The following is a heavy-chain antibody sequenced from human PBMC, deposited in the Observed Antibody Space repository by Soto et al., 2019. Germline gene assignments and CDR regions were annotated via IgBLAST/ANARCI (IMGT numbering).Heavy chain of an antibody. CDR2: ISAYNGKT. V-gene: IGHV1-18*01. D-gene: IGHD3-10*01. Sequence: QVQLVQSGAEVKKPGASVKVSCKASGYTFTSYGISWVRQAPGQGLEWMGWISAYNGKTNSAQKLQGRVTMTTDTSTRTAYMELRSLRSDDTAVFYCARLTMVQDAFDIWGQGTMVTVSS. J-gene: IGHJ3*02. CDR1: GYTFTSYG. CDR3: ARLTMVQDAFDI.